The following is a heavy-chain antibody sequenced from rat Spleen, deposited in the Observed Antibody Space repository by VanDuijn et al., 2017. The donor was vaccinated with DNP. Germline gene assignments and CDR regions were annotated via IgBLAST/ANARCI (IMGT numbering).Heavy chain of an antibody. Sequence: EVQLVESGGGLVQPGRSLKLSCAASGFTFSNYGMHWIRQAPKKGLEWIAMIYYDSSKMYYADTVKGRFTISRDNSKNTLYLEMNSLRSEDTAMFYCAAWRHDYTSHYWGQGVLVTVSS. J-gene: IGHJ2*01. D-gene: IGHD1-7*01. CDR3: AAWRHDYTSHY. CDR2: IYYDSSKM. V-gene: IGHV5-54*01. CDR1: GFTFSNYG.